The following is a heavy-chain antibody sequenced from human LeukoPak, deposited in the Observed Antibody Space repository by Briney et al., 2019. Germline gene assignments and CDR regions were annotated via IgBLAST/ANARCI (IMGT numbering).Heavy chain of an antibody. V-gene: IGHV1-69*02. CDR2: IIPILGIA. CDR1: GGTFSSYT. D-gene: IGHD2-15*01. J-gene: IGHJ6*03. CDR3: ARGHVVVVAAPYYYYYMDV. Sequence: SVKVSCKASGGTFSSYTISWVRQAPGQGLEWMGRIIPILGIANYAQKFQGRVTITADKSTSTAYMELSSLRSEDTAVYYCARGHVVVVAAPYYYYYMDVWGKGTTVTVSS.